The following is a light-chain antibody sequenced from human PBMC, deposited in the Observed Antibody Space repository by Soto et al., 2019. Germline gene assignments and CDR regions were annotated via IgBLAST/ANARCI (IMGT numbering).Light chain of an antibody. Sequence: IVLTQYTCALSLAPGERATLSWRDSQTFSSIYLAWYQQKPGQAPRLLIYGASSRATGIPNRFSCSGTGTHSTLTSSLLVPADPAVCSCQQSGKPPETFGRGTKVDI. CDR3: QQSGKPPET. J-gene: IGKJ1*01. CDR1: QTFSSIY. V-gene: IGKV3-20*01. CDR2: GAS.